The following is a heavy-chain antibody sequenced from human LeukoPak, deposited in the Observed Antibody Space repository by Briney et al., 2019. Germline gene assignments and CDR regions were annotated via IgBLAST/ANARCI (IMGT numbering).Heavy chain of an antibody. J-gene: IGHJ3*02. CDR1: GFTFSSYG. D-gene: IGHD5-18*01. Sequence: GGSLRLSCAASGFTFSSYGMNWVRQAPGKGLEWVTSIQYDGSEEYYGDSVKGRFTISRDNSKNTLYLQLNSLRPEDTAVYYCAKNRGYNYGLDAFDIWGQGTMVTVSS. CDR2: IQYDGSEE. V-gene: IGHV3-30*02. CDR3: AKNRGYNYGLDAFDI.